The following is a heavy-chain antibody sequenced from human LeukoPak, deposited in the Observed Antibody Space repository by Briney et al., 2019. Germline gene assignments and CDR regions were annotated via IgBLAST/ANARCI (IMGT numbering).Heavy chain of an antibody. D-gene: IGHD1-26*01. Sequence: SETLSLTCTVSGGSLNSVGYYWSWIRQHPGTGLEWIGYIYFNGNTYYNPSLKSRVTILLDTSKKQFSLKLISVTAADTAVYYCARGSGAPTEPNWFDPWGQGTLVTVSS. CDR1: GGSLNSVGYY. J-gene: IGHJ5*02. CDR2: IYFNGNT. V-gene: IGHV4-31*03. CDR3: ARGSGAPTEPNWFDP.